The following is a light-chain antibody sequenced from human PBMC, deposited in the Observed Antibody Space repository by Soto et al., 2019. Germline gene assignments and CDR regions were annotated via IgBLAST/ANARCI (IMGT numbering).Light chain of an antibody. CDR3: QKYNSAPRT. CDR1: QGISNY. Sequence: DIQMTPSPSSLSASVGAIVTITCRASQGISNYLAWYQQKPGKVHKLLIYAESTLQSAGPSRFSGSGSGTDFPLTISSLQPEDVATYYCQKYNSAPRTFGQGTKVEIK. V-gene: IGKV1-27*01. J-gene: IGKJ1*01. CDR2: AES.